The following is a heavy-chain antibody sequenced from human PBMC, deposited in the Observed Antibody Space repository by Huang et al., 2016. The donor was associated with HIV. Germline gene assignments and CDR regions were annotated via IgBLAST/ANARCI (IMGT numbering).Heavy chain of an antibody. CDR2: GSVNGNT. CDR3: ARRGVAAKHFDF. Sequence: QVHLRESGPGLVKPSETLSLSCSVSGDSMNSSCWNWVRQPPGKGLEWMCHGSVNGNTKYNPSLRSRVTISGDTSKKQFYLKLKSVTAGDTAVYYCARRGVAAKHFDFWGQGIVVTVSS. J-gene: IGHJ4*02. CDR1: GDSMNSSC. V-gene: IGHV4-59*13. D-gene: IGHD3-10*01.